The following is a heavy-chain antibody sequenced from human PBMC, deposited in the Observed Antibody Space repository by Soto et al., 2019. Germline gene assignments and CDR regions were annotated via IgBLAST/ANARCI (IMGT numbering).Heavy chain of an antibody. Sequence: PSETLSLTCTVSGGSISSSYYYWGWIRQPPGKGLEWIGSIHYSGSTYYHPSLRSRVTISVDTSRNQLSLKLSSVTAADTAVFYCARTTGDNAYLPFDYWGQGTLVTVSS. CDR2: IHYSGST. CDR1: GGSISSSYYY. J-gene: IGHJ4*02. D-gene: IGHD3-16*01. CDR3: ARTTGDNAYLPFDY. V-gene: IGHV4-39*01.